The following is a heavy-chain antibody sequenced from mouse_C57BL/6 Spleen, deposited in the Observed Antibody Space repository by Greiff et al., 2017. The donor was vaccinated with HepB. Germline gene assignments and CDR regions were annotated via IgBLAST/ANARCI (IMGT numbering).Heavy chain of an antibody. D-gene: IGHD1-1*01. CDR3: ARGDLYGSSYWFAY. V-gene: IGHV1-82*01. Sequence: QVQLQQSGPELVKPGASVKISCKASGYAFSSSWMNWVKQRPGKGLEWIGRIYPGDGDTNYNGKFKGKATLTADKSSSTAYMQLSSLTSEDSAVYFCARGDLYGSSYWFAYWGQGTLVTVSA. J-gene: IGHJ3*01. CDR1: GYAFSSSW. CDR2: IYPGDGDT.